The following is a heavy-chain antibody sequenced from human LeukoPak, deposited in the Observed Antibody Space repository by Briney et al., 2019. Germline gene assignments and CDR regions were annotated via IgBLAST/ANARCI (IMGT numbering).Heavy chain of an antibody. CDR2: LNSHSGDT. CDR3: ATARYFDWLYGFDI. CDR1: GYSFTGYY. V-gene: IGHV1-2*02. J-gene: IGHJ3*02. Sequence: GASVKVSCKASGYSFTGYYMLWVRQAPGQGLEWMGWLNSHSGDTKYAQKFQGRVTMTRDASINTAYMELSRLTSDDTAVYYCATARYFDWLYGFDIWGQGTMVTVSS. D-gene: IGHD3-9*01.